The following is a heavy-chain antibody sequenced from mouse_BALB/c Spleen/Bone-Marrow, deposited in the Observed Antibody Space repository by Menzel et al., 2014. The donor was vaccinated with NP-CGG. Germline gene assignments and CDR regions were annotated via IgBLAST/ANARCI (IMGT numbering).Heavy chain of an antibody. V-gene: IGHV3-6*02. CDR1: GYSITSGYY. D-gene: IGHD2-10*02. CDR3: ARRGYGNLDY. CDR2: ITYDGSN. Sequence: EVQLQQSGPGLVKPSQSLSLPCSVTGYSITSGYYWNWIRQFPGNKLEWMGYITYDGSNNYNPSLKNRISITRDTSKNQFFLKLNSVTTEDTATYYCARRGYGNLDYWGQGTTLTVSS. J-gene: IGHJ2*01.